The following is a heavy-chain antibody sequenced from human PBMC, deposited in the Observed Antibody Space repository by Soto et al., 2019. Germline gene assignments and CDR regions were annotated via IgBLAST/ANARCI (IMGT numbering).Heavy chain of an antibody. CDR2: ISGSGGST. Sequence: EVQLLESGGGLVQPGGSLRLSCAASGFTFSSYAMSWVRQAPGKGLEWVSAISGSGGSTYYADSVKGRFTISRDNSKNTLYLQMNSLRAEDTAVYYCAKGGTVVSSALAPQDYWGQGTLVTVSS. CDR3: AKGGTVVSSALAPQDY. D-gene: IGHD2-15*01. CDR1: GFTFSSYA. V-gene: IGHV3-23*01. J-gene: IGHJ4*02.